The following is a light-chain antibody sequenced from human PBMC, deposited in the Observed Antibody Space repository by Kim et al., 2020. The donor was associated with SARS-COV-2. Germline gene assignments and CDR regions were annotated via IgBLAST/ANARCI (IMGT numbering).Light chain of an antibody. J-gene: IGLJ2*01. CDR1: ALPKQY. CDR3: QSVDSSGTYVV. CDR2: KDS. Sequence: SYELTQPPSVSVSPGQMARITCSGDALPKQYAYWYQQKPGQAPVLVIYKDSERPSGIPERFSGSSSGTTVTLTISGVQAEDEADYYCQSVDSSGTYVVFGGGTQLTVL. V-gene: IGLV3-25*03.